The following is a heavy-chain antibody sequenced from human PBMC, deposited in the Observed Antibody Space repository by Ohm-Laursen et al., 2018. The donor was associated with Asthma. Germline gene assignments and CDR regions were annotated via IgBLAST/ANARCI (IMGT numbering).Heavy chain of an antibody. V-gene: IGHV3-23*01. CDR1: GFSFGTFA. J-gene: IGHJ4*02. CDR2: ISGNGGVI. CDR3: ARDGPELPTELDY. Sequence: SLRLSCSASGFSFGTFAMSWVRQPPGKGLEFVSDISGNGGVITNADSVKGRFTISRDNSKNTVYLQMNSLRAEDTAVYYCARDGPELPTELDYWGPGTLVTVSS. D-gene: IGHD1-14*01.